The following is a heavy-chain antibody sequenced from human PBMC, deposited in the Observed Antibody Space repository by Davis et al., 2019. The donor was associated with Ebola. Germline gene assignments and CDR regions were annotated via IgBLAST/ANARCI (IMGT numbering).Heavy chain of an antibody. CDR2: ISSSSSYI. J-gene: IGHJ4*02. CDR3: ARGPSSGGGY. CDR1: GFTFSSYS. Sequence: GESLKISCAASGFTFSSYSMNWVRQAPGKGLEWVSSISSSSSYIYYADSVKGRFTISRDNAKNSLYLQMNSLRAEDTAVYYCARGPSSGGGYWGQGTLVTVSS. V-gene: IGHV3-21*01. D-gene: IGHD6-19*01.